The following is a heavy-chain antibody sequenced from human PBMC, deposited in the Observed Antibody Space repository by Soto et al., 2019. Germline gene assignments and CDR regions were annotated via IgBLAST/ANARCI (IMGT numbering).Heavy chain of an antibody. Sequence: SLRLSCAASGFTVIRKSMSWVRQAPGKGLESVSLLYSGGTTYYADSVQGRFTISRDNSKNTVYLQMNSLRAEDTAVYYCATESYFDYWGQGTLVTVSS. V-gene: IGHV3-66*01. CDR2: LYSGGTT. CDR1: GFTVIRKS. CDR3: ATESYFDY. J-gene: IGHJ4*02.